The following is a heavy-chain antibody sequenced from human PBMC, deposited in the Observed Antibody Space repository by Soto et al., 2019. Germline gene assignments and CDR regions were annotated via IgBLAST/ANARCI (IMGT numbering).Heavy chain of an antibody. D-gene: IGHD7-27*01. CDR2: ISDYNGNT. CDR1: GYPFTSYG. J-gene: IGHJ4*02. CDR3: ARDLGAQIFDY. V-gene: IGHV1-18*01. Sequence: QVQLVQSGAEVKKPGASVKVSCKASGYPFTSYGISWVRQAPGQGLEWMGWISDYNGNTKNAQKLQRRVTMTTDTSTSTAYMELRSLRPDDTAVYYCARDLGAQIFDYWGQGTLVPVPA.